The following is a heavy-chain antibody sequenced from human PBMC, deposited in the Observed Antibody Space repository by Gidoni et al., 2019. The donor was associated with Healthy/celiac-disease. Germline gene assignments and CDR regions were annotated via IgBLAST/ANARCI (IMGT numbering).Heavy chain of an antibody. Sequence: EVQLVESGGGLVKPAWSLRLSCAASGFTFSSYSMNWVRQAPGKGLEWVSSISSSSSYIYYADSVKGRFTISRENAKNSLYLQMNSLRAEDTAVYYCASFSFMLRDYWGQGTLVTVSS. V-gene: IGHV3-21*01. J-gene: IGHJ4*02. CDR3: ASFSFMLRDY. CDR2: ISSSSSYI. CDR1: GFTFSSYS. D-gene: IGHD3-16*01.